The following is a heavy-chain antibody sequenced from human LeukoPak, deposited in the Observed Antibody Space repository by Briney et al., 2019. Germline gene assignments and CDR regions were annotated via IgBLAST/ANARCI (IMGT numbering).Heavy chain of an antibody. CDR2: ISSSSSYI. J-gene: IGHJ4*02. CDR1: GFTFSSYS. D-gene: IGHD3-9*01. Sequence: NPGGSLRLSCAASGFTFSSYSMNWVRQAPGKGLEWVSSISSSSSYIYYADSVKGRFTISRDSAKNSLYLQMNSLRAEDTAVYYCARDKYDILTGYPGYSFDYWGQGTLVTVSS. CDR3: ARDKYDILTGYPGYSFDY. V-gene: IGHV3-21*01.